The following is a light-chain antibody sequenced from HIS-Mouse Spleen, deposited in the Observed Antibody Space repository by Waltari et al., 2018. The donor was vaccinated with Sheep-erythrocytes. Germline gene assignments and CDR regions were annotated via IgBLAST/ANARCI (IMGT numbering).Light chain of an antibody. CDR1: SSDFGAYNY. Sequence: QSALTHPRPVSGSPGQSVTISSTGTSSDFGAYNYVSWYQQHPGKAPKPMIYDVSQRPSGVPLRFSASKSGNTASLTIAGLQAEDEADYYCCSYAGSYNHVFATGTKVTVL. CDR3: CSYAGSYNHV. CDR2: DVS. V-gene: IGLV2-11*01. J-gene: IGLJ1*01.